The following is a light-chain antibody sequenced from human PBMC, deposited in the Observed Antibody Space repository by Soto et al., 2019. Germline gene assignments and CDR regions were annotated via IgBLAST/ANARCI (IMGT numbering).Light chain of an antibody. CDR3: QSYDSSLSGGV. V-gene: IGLV1-40*01. CDR1: SSNIGAGYD. CDR2: GNS. J-gene: IGLJ3*02. Sequence: QLVLTQPPSVSGAPGQRVTISCTGSSSNIGAGYDVHWYQLLPGTAPRLLIYGNSIRPSGVPDRFSGSKSGTSASLAITGLLAEDEADYYCQSYDSSLSGGVFGGGTKLTVL.